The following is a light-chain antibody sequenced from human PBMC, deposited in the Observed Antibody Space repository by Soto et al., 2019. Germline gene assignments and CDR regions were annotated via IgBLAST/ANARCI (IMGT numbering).Light chain of an antibody. J-gene: IGLJ1*01. CDR3: RSYTSSSTYV. Sequence: QSALTQPASVSGSPGQSITISCTGTSSDVGGYNYVSWYQQHPGKVPKLMIYEVSNRPSGVSNRFSGSKSGNTASLTISGLQAEDEADYYCRSYTSSSTYVFGTGTQLTVL. CDR1: SSDVGGYNY. V-gene: IGLV2-14*01. CDR2: EVS.